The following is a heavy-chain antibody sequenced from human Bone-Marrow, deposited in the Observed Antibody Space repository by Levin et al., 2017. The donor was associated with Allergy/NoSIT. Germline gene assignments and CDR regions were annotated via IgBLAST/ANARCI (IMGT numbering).Heavy chain of an antibody. CDR2: VSYDGTNK. J-gene: IGHJ4*02. Sequence: PGGSLRLSCAASGFTFSDYAMHWVRQAPGKGLEWVAVVSYDGTNKYYSDSVKGRFSISRDNSENTVYLQMNSLKAEDTAVYYCAKVAIVGALLNYLGDWGQGTLVTVSS. V-gene: IGHV3-30*18. CDR1: GFTFSDYA. CDR3: AKVAIVGALLNYLGD. D-gene: IGHD1-26*01.